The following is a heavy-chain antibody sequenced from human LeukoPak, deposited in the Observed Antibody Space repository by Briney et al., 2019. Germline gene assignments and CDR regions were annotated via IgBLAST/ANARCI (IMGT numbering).Heavy chain of an antibody. V-gene: IGHV1-2*02. J-gene: IGHJ5*02. CDR3: ARDGGIVAVAAAKWLDP. CDR1: GYSFIGYY. D-gene: IGHD2-15*01. Sequence: GASVKVSCKASGYSFIGYYMHWVRQAPGQGLEWMGWINPNSGGTNYAQKFQGRVTMTRDTSISTAYMELSRLSSDDTAVYYCARDGGIVAVAAAKWLDPWGQGTLVTVSS. CDR2: INPNSGGT.